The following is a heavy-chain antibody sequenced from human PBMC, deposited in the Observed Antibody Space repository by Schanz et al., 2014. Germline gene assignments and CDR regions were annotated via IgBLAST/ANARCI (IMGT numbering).Heavy chain of an antibody. CDR3: ARGIGGYGSNNDFDY. CDR2: INTGSGDT. D-gene: IGHD5-12*01. J-gene: IGHJ4*02. V-gene: IGHV1-3*04. CDR1: EYSFTSYS. Sequence: QVHLVQSGAEVKRPGASVKVSCKASEYSFTSYSMHWVRQAPGQRLEWMGWINTGSGDTKYSQNFQGRVTITRDTSASTAYMELSSLRSADTAVYSCARGIGGYGSNNDFDYWGQGTLVTVSS.